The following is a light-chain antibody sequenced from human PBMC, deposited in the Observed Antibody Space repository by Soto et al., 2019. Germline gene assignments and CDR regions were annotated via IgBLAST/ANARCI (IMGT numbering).Light chain of an antibody. CDR1: QSVSTNY. J-gene: IGKJ3*01. V-gene: IGKV3-20*01. Sequence: EIVLTQSPGTLSLSPGDRATLSCRASQSVSTNYLAWYQQKLGQAPRLLIYGASSRATGIPDRFSGHGSGTDFTLTISSLQPEDFAVYYCHQYGSTPFTFGPGTKVDIK. CDR2: GAS. CDR3: HQYGSTPFT.